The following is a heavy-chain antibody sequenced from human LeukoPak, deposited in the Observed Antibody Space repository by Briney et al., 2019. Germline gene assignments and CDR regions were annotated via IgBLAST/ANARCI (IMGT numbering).Heavy chain of an antibody. V-gene: IGHV3-7*01. Sequence: GGSLRLSCAASGFTLSTYSMNWVRQAPGKGLEWVANIKPSGSEKYYVDSVKGRFTISRDSAENSLFLQMNSLRPEDTGIYYCARSHYRSPGELSNWGQGTLVTVSS. J-gene: IGHJ4*02. CDR1: GFTLSTYS. CDR3: ARSHYRSPGELSN. D-gene: IGHD7-27*01. CDR2: IKPSGSEK.